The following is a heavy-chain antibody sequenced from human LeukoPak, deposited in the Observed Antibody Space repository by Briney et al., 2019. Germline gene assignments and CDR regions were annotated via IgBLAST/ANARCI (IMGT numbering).Heavy chain of an antibody. J-gene: IGHJ6*03. D-gene: IGHD6-13*01. CDR2: INHSGST. V-gene: IGHV4-34*01. Sequence: SETLSLTCAVYGGSFSGYYWSWIRQPPGKGLEWIGAINHSGSTNYNPSLKSRVTISLDTSKNLFSLKLSSVTAADTAVYYCASLRVGSSFGYQYYIDVWGKGTTVTVSS. CDR1: GGSFSGYY. CDR3: ASLRVGSSFGYQYYIDV.